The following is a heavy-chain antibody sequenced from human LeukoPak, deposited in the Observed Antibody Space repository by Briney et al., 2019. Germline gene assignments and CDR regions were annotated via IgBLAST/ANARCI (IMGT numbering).Heavy chain of an antibody. J-gene: IGHJ4*02. CDR3: ARGDWFGELVED. D-gene: IGHD3-10*01. CDR1: GGSFSGYY. Sequence: SETLSLTCAVYGGSFSGYYWSWIRQPPGKGLEWIGEINHSGSTNYNPSLKSRVTISVDTSKNQFSLKLSSVTAADTAVYYCARGDWFGELVEDWGQGTLVTVSS. CDR2: INHSGST. V-gene: IGHV4-34*01.